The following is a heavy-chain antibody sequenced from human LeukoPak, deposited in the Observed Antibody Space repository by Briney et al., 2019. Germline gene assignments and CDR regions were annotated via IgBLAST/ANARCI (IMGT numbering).Heavy chain of an antibody. CDR3: ARERGWTHYFDY. J-gene: IGHJ4*02. Sequence: GGSLRLSCAASGFTFNSYVMNWVRQAPGKGLEWVSSISSRSSSISYAGAVRGRFTISRGSANLYLHMGSLRVDDTGVYYCARERGWTHYFDYWGQGTLVTVSS. D-gene: IGHD5-18*01. V-gene: IGHV3-21*01. CDR2: ISSRSSSI. CDR1: GFTFNSYV.